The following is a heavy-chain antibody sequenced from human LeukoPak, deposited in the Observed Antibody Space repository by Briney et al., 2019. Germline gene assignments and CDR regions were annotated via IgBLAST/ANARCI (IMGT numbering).Heavy chain of an antibody. V-gene: IGHV3-66*04. Sequence: GGSLRLSCAASGFTVNRNYMSWVRQAPGKGLEWVSVIYSGGSTYYADSVKGRFTISRDNSKNTLYLQMNSLRAEDTAVYYCARQMATKRDAFDIWGQGTMVTVSS. J-gene: IGHJ3*02. CDR3: ARQMATKRDAFDI. D-gene: IGHD5-24*01. CDR2: IYSGGST. CDR1: GFTVNRNY.